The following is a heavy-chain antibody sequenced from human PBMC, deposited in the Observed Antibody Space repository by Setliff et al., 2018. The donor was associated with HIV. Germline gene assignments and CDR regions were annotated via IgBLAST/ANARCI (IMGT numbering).Heavy chain of an antibody. J-gene: IGHJ1*01. Sequence: SETLSLTCTVSGGSISSHYWSWIRQPPGKGLEWIGSIYYSGNTIYNPSLKSRVTISVDTSKNQFSLKLSSVTAADTAMYYCASAPYSSGWYPPEYFQHWGQGTLVTVSS. D-gene: IGHD6-19*01. CDR1: GGSISSHY. CDR3: ASAPYSSGWYPPEYFQH. V-gene: IGHV4-59*11. CDR2: IYYSGNT.